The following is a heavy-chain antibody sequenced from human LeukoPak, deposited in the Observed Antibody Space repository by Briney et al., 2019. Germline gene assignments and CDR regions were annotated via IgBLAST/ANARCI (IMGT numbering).Heavy chain of an antibody. D-gene: IGHD2-8*02. Sequence: KPSETLSLTCAISGDSTINRHWWSWVRQSPEKGLEWTGEVYPGGDSIYNPSLKSRVTMSMDESKNHFSLKLNSVTAADTAVYYCTVVVDAHFDFWGQGALVIVSS. CDR2: VYPGGDS. V-gene: IGHV4-4*02. J-gene: IGHJ4*02. CDR3: TVVVDAHFDF. CDR1: GDSTINRHW.